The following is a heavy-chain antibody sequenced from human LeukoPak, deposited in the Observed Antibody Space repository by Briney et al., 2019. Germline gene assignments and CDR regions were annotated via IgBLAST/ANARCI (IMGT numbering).Heavy chain of an antibody. D-gene: IGHD1-26*01. CDR2: IYHSGST. CDR1: GGSISSGGYS. Sequence: TSETLPLTCAVSGGSISSGGYSWSWIRQPPGKGLEWIGYIYHSGSTYYNPSLKSRVTISVDRSKNQFSLKLSPVTAADTAVYYCARVRGVGATTEAVDYWGQGTLVTVSS. CDR3: ARVRGVGATTEAVDY. V-gene: IGHV4-30-2*01. J-gene: IGHJ4*02.